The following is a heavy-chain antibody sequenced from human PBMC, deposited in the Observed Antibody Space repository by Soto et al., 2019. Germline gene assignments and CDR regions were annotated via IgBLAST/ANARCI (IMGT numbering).Heavy chain of an antibody. CDR2: IYYSGST. J-gene: IGHJ4*02. V-gene: IGHV4-31*03. CDR1: GGSISSGGY. CDR3: ARAPGDYFDY. Sequence: LSPTCTVSGGSISSGGYWSWIRRHPGKGLEWIGYIYYSGSTYYNPSLKSRVTISVDTSKNQFSLKLRSVTAADTAVYYCARAPGDYFDYWGQGTLVTVS.